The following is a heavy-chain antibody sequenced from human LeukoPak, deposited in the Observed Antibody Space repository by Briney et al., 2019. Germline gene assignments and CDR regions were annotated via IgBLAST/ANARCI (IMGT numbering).Heavy chain of an antibody. CDR2: ISHSGTT. V-gene: IGHV4-30-2*01. Sequence: PSETLSLTCTVSGGSISSGGYYWSWIRQPPGKGLEWIGYISHSGTTYYNPSLRSGVTISVDRSKNQFSLKLSSVTAADTAVYYCARHGAGYSYGYLFDPWGQGTLVTVSS. CDR3: ARHGAGYSYGYLFDP. D-gene: IGHD5-18*01. J-gene: IGHJ5*02. CDR1: GGSISSGGYY.